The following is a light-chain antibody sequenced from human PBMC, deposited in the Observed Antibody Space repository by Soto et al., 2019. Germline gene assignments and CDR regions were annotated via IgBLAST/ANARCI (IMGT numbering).Light chain of an antibody. J-gene: IGKJ1*01. V-gene: IGKV3-20*01. CDR3: QQYGGSPRT. CDR1: QSVSSSY. CDR2: GQS. Sequence: VLSQSXGTVSFSKTEXXXXXXXASQSVSSSYLALSKQKXGQAPMLLIYGQSXRATGIPDRFSGSGSGTDFTLTISRLEAEECAVYYCQQYGGSPRTFGQGTKVDIK.